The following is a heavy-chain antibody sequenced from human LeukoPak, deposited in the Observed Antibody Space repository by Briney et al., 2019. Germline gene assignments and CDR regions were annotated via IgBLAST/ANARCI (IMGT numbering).Heavy chain of an antibody. D-gene: IGHD6-13*01. CDR2: INTNTGNP. CDR1: GYTFTSYA. CDR3: ARYSSSWKRAGYYYYGMDV. Sequence: ASVKVSCKASGYTFTSYAMNWVRQAPGQGLEWMGWINTNTGNPTYAQGFTGRFVFSLGTSVSTAYLQISSLKAEDTAVYYCARYSSSWKRAGYYYYGMDVWGQGTTVTVSS. J-gene: IGHJ6*02. V-gene: IGHV7-4-1*02.